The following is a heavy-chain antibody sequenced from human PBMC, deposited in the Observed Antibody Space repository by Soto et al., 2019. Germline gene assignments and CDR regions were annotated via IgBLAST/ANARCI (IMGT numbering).Heavy chain of an antibody. J-gene: IGHJ5*02. D-gene: IGHD3-3*01. CDR1: WNNLCALC. Sequence: GSLKTPLNTSWNNLCALCIGRVPQISGKGPELMGIIYPADSDTRYSPSFQGQVTISADKSVSTAYLHWSGLKASDTAMYYFARHVDDTVFAVANNWFDPWGQGTLVTVSS. CDR3: ARHVDDTVFAVANNWFDP. V-gene: IGHV5-51*01. CDR2: IYPADSDT.